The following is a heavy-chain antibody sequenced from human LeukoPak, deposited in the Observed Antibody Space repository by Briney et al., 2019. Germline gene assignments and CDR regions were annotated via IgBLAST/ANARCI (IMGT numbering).Heavy chain of an antibody. J-gene: IGHJ4*02. CDR2: ISYDGSNK. CDR3: AGEGQVGATTHY. D-gene: IGHD1-26*01. Sequence: GGSLRPSCAASGFTFSSYGMHWVRQAPGKGLEWLAVISYDGSNKYYADSVKGRFTISRDNSKNTLYLQMNRLRAEDTAVYYCAGEGQVGATTHYWGQGTLVTVSS. V-gene: IGHV3-30*03. CDR1: GFTFSSYG.